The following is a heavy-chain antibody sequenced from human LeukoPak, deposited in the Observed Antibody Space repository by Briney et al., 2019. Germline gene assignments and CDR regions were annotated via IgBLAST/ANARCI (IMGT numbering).Heavy chain of an antibody. D-gene: IGHD4-11*01. J-gene: IGHJ4*02. CDR3: ARGGFHRRTVTTFDY. V-gene: IGHV4-34*01. Sequence: PSETLSLTCAVYGGSFSGYYWSWIRQPPGKGLEWIGEINHSGSTNYNPSLKSRVTISVDTSKNQFSLKLSSVTAADTAVYYCARGGFHRRTVTTFDYWGQATLVTVS. CDR2: INHSGST. CDR1: GGSFSGYY.